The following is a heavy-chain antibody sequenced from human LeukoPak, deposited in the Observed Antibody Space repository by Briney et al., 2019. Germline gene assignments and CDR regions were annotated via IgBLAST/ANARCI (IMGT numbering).Heavy chain of an antibody. J-gene: IGHJ4*02. Sequence: PAGSLRLTCAASGFTFSSYAMSWVRQAPGKGLEWVSAISGSGGSTYYADSVKRRFTISRDNSKNALYLQMNSLRAEDTAVYYCAKDYSGGFDYWGQGTLVTVSS. V-gene: IGHV3-23*01. CDR3: AKDYSGGFDY. CDR1: GFTFSSYA. D-gene: IGHD6-19*01. CDR2: ISGSGGST.